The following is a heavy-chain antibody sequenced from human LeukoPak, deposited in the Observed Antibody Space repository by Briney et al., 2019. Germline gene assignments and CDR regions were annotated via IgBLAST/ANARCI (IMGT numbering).Heavy chain of an antibody. Sequence: GGSLRLSCAASGFTFSSYSMNWVRQAPGKGLEWASSISSSSSYIYYADSVKGRFTISRDNAKNSLYLQMNSLRAEDTAVYYCARVSRTGRYSSSPKYFDYWGQGTLVTVSS. CDR1: GFTFSSYS. CDR3: ARVSRTGRYSSSPKYFDY. V-gene: IGHV3-21*01. D-gene: IGHD6-6*01. CDR2: ISSSSSYI. J-gene: IGHJ4*02.